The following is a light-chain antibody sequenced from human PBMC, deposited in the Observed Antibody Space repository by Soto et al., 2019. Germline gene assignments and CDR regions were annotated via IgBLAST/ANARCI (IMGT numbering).Light chain of an antibody. Sequence: QSVLTQPPSASGTPGQRVTISCSGSSSNIGSNYVYWYQQLPGTAPKLLIYRNNQRPSVVPDRFSGSKSGTSASLAISGLRSEDEVDYYGAAWDDSVSGHNYVLGPGTRVTV. CDR1: SSNIGSNY. J-gene: IGLJ1*01. CDR3: AAWDDSVSGHNYV. CDR2: RNN. V-gene: IGLV1-47*01.